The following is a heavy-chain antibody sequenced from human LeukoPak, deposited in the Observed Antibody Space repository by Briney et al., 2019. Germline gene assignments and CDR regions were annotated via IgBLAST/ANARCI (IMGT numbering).Heavy chain of an antibody. CDR3: ATFGLVAALDL. J-gene: IGHJ4*02. V-gene: IGHV3-7*01. CDR2: INPAGSET. D-gene: IGHD5-12*01. CDR1: GFSFNAYW. Sequence: GGSLRLSCAASGFSFNAYWMAWVRQAPGTGLEWVANINPAGSETFHVDPVRGRFSISRDHAKNLFYLQMNSLGAEDTAVYYCATFGLVAALDLWGQGTPVTVSS.